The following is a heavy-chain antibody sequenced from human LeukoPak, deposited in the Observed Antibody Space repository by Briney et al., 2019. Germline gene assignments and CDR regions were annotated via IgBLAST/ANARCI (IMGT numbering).Heavy chain of an antibody. CDR3: ARDGDIVVVPAAKGQAENY. V-gene: IGHV3-11*04. Sequence: GGSLRLSCAASGFTFSDYYMSWIRQAPGKGLEWVSYISSSGSTIYYADSVKGRFTISRDNAKNSLYLQMNSLRAEDTAVYYCARDGDIVVVPAAKGQAENYWGQRTLVTVSS. D-gene: IGHD2-2*01. CDR1: GFTFSDYY. CDR2: ISSSGSTI. J-gene: IGHJ4*02.